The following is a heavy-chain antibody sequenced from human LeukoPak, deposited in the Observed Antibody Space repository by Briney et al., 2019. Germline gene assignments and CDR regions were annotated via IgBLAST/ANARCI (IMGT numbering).Heavy chain of an antibody. D-gene: IGHD2-21*02. V-gene: IGHV3-48*02. CDR1: GFTFSNYN. CDR3: ARAKNSDYYYVDY. J-gene: IGHJ4*02. Sequence: GGSLRLSCAASGFTFSNYNMNWVRQAPGKGLEWVSYISSGRSAIYYADSVKGRSTISRDNAKNSLYLQMNSLRDEDTAVYYCARAKNSDYYYVDYWGQGTLVTVSS. CDR2: ISSGRSAI.